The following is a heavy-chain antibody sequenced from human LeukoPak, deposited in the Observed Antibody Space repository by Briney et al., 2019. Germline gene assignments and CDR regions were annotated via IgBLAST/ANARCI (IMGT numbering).Heavy chain of an antibody. J-gene: IGHJ6*02. CDR1: GFTFSRYA. D-gene: IGHD2-15*01. CDR3: AKVDRGYDYYYYAMDV. V-gene: IGHV3-23*01. Sequence: GGSLRLSFAASGFTFSRYAMSWVRQAPGKGLEWVSVVGGTGSSTYYAVSVKGRFIISRDNSKNTLYLEMSSLRAEDTAVYYCAKVDRGYDYYYYAMDVWGQGTTVTVSS. CDR2: VGGTGSST.